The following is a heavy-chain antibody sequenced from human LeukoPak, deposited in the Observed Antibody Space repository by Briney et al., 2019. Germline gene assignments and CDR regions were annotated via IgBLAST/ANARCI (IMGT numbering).Heavy chain of an antibody. CDR1: GGSISSYY. CDR2: IYYSGTT. Sequence: PSETLSLTCTVSGGSISSYYWNWIRQPPGKGLEWIGYIYYSGTTNSNPSLHRRVSMSVDTSKNQFSLKLSSGTAAPTAVSYSAXXXXXXXXGRREKYYYYYMDVWGKGTTVTISS. D-gene: IGHD1-14*01. J-gene: IGHJ6*03. V-gene: IGHV4-59*01. CDR3: AXXXXXXXXGRREKYYYYYMDV.